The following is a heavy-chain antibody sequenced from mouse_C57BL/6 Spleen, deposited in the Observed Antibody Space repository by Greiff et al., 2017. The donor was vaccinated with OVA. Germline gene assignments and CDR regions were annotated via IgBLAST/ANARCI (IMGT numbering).Heavy chain of an antibody. CDR2: IYPGNSDT. Sequence: VQLQQSGTVLARPGASVKMSCKTSGYTFTSYWMHWVKPRPGQGLEWIGAIYPGNSDTSYNQKFKGKAKLTAVTSASTAYMERSSLTNEDSAVYYCTRENMITRAMDYWGQGTSVTVSS. CDR1: GYTFTSYW. CDR3: TRENMITRAMDY. V-gene: IGHV1-5*01. D-gene: IGHD2-4*01. J-gene: IGHJ4*01.